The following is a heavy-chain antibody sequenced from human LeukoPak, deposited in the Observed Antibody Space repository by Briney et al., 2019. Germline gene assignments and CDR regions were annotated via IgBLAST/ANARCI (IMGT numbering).Heavy chain of an antibody. CDR3: ARDNYGDENYYYYGMDV. D-gene: IGHD4-17*01. J-gene: IGHJ6*02. Sequence: GGSLRLSCAASGFTFSSYTMKWLRQAPGKGLEWVSSVGSNNDYIDYADSVKGRFTISRDNAKNSLYLQMNSLRAEDSAVYYCARDNYGDENYYYYGMDVWGQGTTVTVSS. V-gene: IGHV3-21*01. CDR1: GFTFSSYT. CDR2: VGSNNDYI.